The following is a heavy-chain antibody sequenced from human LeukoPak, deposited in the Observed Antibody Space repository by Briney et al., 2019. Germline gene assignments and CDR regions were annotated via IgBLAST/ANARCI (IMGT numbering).Heavy chain of an antibody. CDR1: GVSMSAYQ. D-gene: IGHD2-21*01. V-gene: IGHV4-4*09. J-gene: IGHJ4*02. Sequence: SETLSLTCTVSGVSMSAYQWSWVRQSPEKGLEWIGCINTKGETSYNPSLKSRVTTSVDTSKSQFSLSLASVTAADTAVYYCVTSNDAKIAPFDHWGQGAPVTVSS. CDR2: INTKGET. CDR3: VTSNDAKIAPFDH.